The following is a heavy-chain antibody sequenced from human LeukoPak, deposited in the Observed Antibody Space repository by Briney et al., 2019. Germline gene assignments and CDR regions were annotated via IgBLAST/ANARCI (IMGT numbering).Heavy chain of an antibody. CDR2: VTGRGST. CDR1: GFAFDTYG. D-gene: IGHD2-2*01. CDR3: ARGWGYCTSTSCYYFDC. J-gene: IGHJ4*02. Sequence: GRSLRLSCAASGFAFDTYGMSWVRQAPGKGLDWVSAVTGRGSTKYADSVTGRFIISRDNSKNTLYLQMDSLRAEDTAVYFCARGWGYCTSTSCYYFDCWGQGTLVTVSS. V-gene: IGHV3-23*01.